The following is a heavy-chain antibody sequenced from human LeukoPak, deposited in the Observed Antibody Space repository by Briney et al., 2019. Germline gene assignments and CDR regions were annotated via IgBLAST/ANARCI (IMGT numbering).Heavy chain of an antibody. J-gene: IGHJ3*02. CDR2: MYYSGST. D-gene: IGHD3-22*01. CDR3: ARDSMIVAPYGALDI. CDR1: GGSIISSNYY. V-gene: IGHV4-39*07. Sequence: PSETLSLTCTVSGGSIISSNYYWGWIRQPPGKGLEWIGSMYYSGSTHYNPSLKGRVTISVDMSKNQFSLRLSSVTAADTAVYYCARDSMIVAPYGALDIWGQGTMVTVSS.